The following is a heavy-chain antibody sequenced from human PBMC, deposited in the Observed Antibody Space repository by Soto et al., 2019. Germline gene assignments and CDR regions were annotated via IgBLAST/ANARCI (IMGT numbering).Heavy chain of an antibody. D-gene: IGHD3-10*01. CDR3: ARDESLDV. J-gene: IGHJ6*02. CDR2: INPSGGST. Sequence: QVQLVQSGAEVKKPGASVKVSCKASGYTFTSYSMHWVRQAPGQGLEWMGIINPSGGSTTYAQKFQDRVTMTRATSTSTVYMEVTSLRSEDTAVYYCARDESLDVWGQGTTVTVSS. V-gene: IGHV1-46*01. CDR1: GYTFTSYS.